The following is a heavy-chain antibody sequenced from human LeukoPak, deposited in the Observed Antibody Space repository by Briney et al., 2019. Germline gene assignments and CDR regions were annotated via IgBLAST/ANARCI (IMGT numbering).Heavy chain of an antibody. CDR1: GGTFSSYA. D-gene: IGHD5-12*01. J-gene: IGHJ4*02. CDR3: ARLAISGYDYDY. CDR2: IIPILGIA. V-gene: IGHV1-69*04. Sequence: SVKVSCKASGGTFSSYAISWVRQAPGQGLEWMGRIIPILGIANYAQKFQGRVTITADKSTSTAYMELSSLKASDTAMYYCARLAISGYDYDYWGQGTLVTVSS.